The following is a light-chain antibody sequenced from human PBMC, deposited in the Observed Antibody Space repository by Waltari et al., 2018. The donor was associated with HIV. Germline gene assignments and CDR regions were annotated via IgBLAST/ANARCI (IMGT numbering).Light chain of an antibody. J-gene: IGLJ3*02. CDR1: ISNIGDNY. V-gene: IGLV1-47*01. Sequence: QSVLTQPPSASGTPGQRVTISCSGTISNIGDNYVYWYQQFPGTAPELLMYRNNPRASRVPDRFAGSNSGTSASLAVSGLRSEDEADYYCSAWDDSLSGRVCGGGTKLTVL. CDR2: RNN. CDR3: SAWDDSLSGRV.